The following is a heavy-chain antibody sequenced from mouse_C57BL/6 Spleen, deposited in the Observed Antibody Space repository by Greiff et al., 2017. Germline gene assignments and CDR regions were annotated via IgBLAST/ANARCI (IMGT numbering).Heavy chain of an antibody. Sequence: ESGPGLVKPSQSLSLTCSVTGYSITSGYYWNWIRQFPGNKLEWMGYISYDGSNNYNPSLKNRISITRDTSKNQFFLQLNSVTTEDTATYYCARDDGYSSFAYWGQGTLVTVSA. V-gene: IGHV3-6*01. CDR1: GYSITSGYY. J-gene: IGHJ3*01. CDR3: ARDDGYSSFAY. D-gene: IGHD2-3*01. CDR2: ISYDGSN.